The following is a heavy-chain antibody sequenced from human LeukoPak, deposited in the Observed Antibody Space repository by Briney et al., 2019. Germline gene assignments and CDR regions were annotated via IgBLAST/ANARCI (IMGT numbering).Heavy chain of an antibody. CDR2: IHSDGIGT. CDR1: GFTFSSYW. CDR3: AKDGGASSWYRADY. J-gene: IGHJ4*02. D-gene: IGHD6-13*01. Sequence: GGSLRLSCAASGFTFSSYWMHWIRQAPGKGLVWVSRIHSDGIGTSYADSVRGRFTISRDNAKNTLYLQMNSLRAEDTAVYYCAKDGGASSWYRADYWGQGTLVTVSS. V-gene: IGHV3-74*01.